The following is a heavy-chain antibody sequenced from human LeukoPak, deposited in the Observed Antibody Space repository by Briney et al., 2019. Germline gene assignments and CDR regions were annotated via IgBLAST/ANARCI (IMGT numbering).Heavy chain of an antibody. CDR3: AKTPGEDYYYYYYMDV. CDR2: IRYDGSNK. V-gene: IGHV3-30*02. D-gene: IGHD3-16*01. J-gene: IGHJ6*03. CDR1: GFTFSSYG. Sequence: PGGSLRLSCAASGFTFSSYGMHWVRQAPGKGLEWVAFIRYDGSNKYYADSVKGRFTISRDNSKNTLYLQMNSLRAEDTAVYYCAKTPGEDYYYYYYMDVWGKGTTVTISS.